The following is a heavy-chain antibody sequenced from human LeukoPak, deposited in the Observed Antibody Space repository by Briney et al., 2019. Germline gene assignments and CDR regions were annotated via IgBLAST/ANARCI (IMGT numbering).Heavy chain of an antibody. Sequence: GGSLRLSCAASGFTFSSYGMHWVRQAPGKGLEWVAVISYDGSNKYYADSVKGRFTTSRDNSKNTLYLQMNSLRAEDTAVYYCARDYYDSSGSFDYWGQGTLVTVSS. CDR1: GFTFSSYG. CDR3: ARDYYDSSGSFDY. V-gene: IGHV3-30*03. CDR2: ISYDGSNK. D-gene: IGHD3-22*01. J-gene: IGHJ4*02.